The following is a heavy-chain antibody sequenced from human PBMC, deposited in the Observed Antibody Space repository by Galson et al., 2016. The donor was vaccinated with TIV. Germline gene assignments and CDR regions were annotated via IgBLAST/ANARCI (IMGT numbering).Heavy chain of an antibody. CDR3: EKVPRVGQTMIWFDF. V-gene: IGHV3-33*03. CDR1: GFTFSDYD. D-gene: IGHD3-22*01. CDR2: IWYDGSYK. J-gene: IGHJ4*02. Sequence: SLRLSCAASGFTFSDYDIHWVRQAPVKGLEWVAVIWYDGSYKDYADSVRGRFTISRDNSKNTVYLQMDSLTTDDTGIYYCEKVPRVGQTMIWFDFWGRGTLVTVSS.